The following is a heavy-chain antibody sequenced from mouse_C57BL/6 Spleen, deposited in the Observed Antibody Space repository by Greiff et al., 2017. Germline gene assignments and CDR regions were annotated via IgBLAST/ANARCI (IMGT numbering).Heavy chain of an antibody. CDR1: GYTFTSYW. V-gene: IGHV1-64*01. J-gene: IGHJ2*01. CDR3: ARGGLLRDYFDY. Sequence: QVHVKQPGAELVKPGASVKLSCKASGYTFTSYWMHWVKQRPGQGLEWIGMIHPNSGSTNYNEKFKSKATLTVDKSSSTAYMQLSSLTSEDSAVYYCARGGLLRDYFDYWGQGTTLTVSS. CDR2: IHPNSGST. D-gene: IGHD2-3*01.